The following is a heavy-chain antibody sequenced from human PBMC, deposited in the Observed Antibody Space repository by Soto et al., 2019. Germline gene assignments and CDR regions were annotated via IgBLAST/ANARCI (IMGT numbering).Heavy chain of an antibody. V-gene: IGHV5-10-1*01. Sequence: LKISCKGSGYSFTSYWISWVRQMPGKGLEWMGRIDPSDSYTNYSPSFQGHVTISADKSISTAYLQWSSLKASDTAMYYCARHRSWKAVYYGMDVWGQGTTVTVSS. CDR1: GYSFTSYW. CDR3: ARHRSWKAVYYGMDV. D-gene: IGHD1-1*01. J-gene: IGHJ6*02. CDR2: IDPSDSYT.